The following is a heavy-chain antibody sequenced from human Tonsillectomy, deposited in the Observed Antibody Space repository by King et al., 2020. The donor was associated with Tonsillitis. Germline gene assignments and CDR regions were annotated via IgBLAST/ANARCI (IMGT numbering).Heavy chain of an antibody. CDR2: ISSSSSSI. D-gene: IGHD2-15*01. CDR3: ARAQLGRYCSGGSCHDAFDI. Sequence: DVQLVESGGRLVQPGGSLRLSCAASGFTFSSYSMNWVRQAPGKGLEWVSYISSSSSSIYSADSVKGRFTISRDNAKNSLYLQMNSLRDEATAVYYCARAQLGRYCSGGSCHDAFDIWGQGTMVTVSS. V-gene: IGHV3-48*02. CDR1: GFTFSSYS. J-gene: IGHJ3*02.